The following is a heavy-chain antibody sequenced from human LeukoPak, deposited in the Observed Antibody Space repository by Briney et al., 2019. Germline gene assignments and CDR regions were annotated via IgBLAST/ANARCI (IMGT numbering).Heavy chain of an antibody. Sequence: GGSLRLSCAASGFTFSKAWMSWVRQAPGKGLEWVSVIYSGGNTYYADSVKGRFTISRDNSKNTLDLEMNSLGAEDTAVYYCARNRLARTTSAFGNWGQGTLVTVSS. V-gene: IGHV3-66*02. J-gene: IGHJ4*02. D-gene: IGHD1-1*01. CDR2: IYSGGNT. CDR1: GFTFSKAW. CDR3: ARNRLARTTSAFGN.